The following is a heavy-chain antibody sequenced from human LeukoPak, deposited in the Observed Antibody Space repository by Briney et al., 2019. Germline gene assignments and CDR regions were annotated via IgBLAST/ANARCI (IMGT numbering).Heavy chain of an antibody. D-gene: IGHD3-22*01. CDR3: TTELDIRPNHY. CDR2: IKRKSDGGTT. V-gene: IGHV3-15*01. J-gene: IGHJ4*02. CDR1: GFTFDDYG. Sequence: GGSLRLSCAASGFTFDDYGMSWVRQAPGKGLEWVGRIKRKSDGGTTDYAAPVKGRFTISRDDSKNTLYLQMNSLKSEDTAVYYCTTELDIRPNHYWGQGTLVTVSS.